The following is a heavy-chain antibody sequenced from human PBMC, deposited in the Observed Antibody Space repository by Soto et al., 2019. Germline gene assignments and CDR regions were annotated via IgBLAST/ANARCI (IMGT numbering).Heavy chain of an antibody. D-gene: IGHD5-12*01. J-gene: IGHJ4*02. V-gene: IGHV4-4*08. CDR3: ARSHIVPRLFMYPFES. CDR2: IHHSGST. Sequence: PSETLSLTCSVSGGSITSHYCSWFRQPPGKGLEWIGYIHHSGSTYYNPSLESRVTISLDTPKNQFSLTLRSVTAADTAVYYCARSHIVPRLFMYPFESWGQGTQVTVSS. CDR1: GGSITSHY.